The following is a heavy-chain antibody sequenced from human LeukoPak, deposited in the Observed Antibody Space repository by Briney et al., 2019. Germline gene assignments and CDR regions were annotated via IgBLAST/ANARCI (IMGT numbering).Heavy chain of an antibody. CDR2: IVVGSGNT. J-gene: IGHJ5*02. CDR3: VADPYYDASGPPRWFDP. CDR1: GFTFSSSG. D-gene: IGHD3-22*01. V-gene: IGHV1-58*02. Sequence: SVKVSCKASGFTFSSSGMQWVRQARGQRLEWIGWIVVGSGNTNYAQKFQERVTITRDMSTSTAYMELSSLRSEDTAVYYCVADPYYDASGPPRWFDPWGQGTLVTVSS.